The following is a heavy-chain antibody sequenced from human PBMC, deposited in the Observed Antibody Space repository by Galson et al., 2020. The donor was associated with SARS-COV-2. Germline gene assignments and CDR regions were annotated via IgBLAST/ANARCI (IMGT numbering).Heavy chain of an antibody. D-gene: IGHD6-13*01. Sequence: NPSLKSRVTISVDTSKNQFSLKLSSVTAADTAVYYCARGPLIKIAAARMDVWGQGTTVTVSS. J-gene: IGHJ6*02. V-gene: IGHV4-59*09. CDR3: ARGPLIKIAAARMDV.